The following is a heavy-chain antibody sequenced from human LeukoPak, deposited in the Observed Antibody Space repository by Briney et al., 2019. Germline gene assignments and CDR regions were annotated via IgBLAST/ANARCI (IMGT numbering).Heavy chain of an antibody. J-gene: IGHJ4*02. CDR2: ISYDGSNT. CDR3: AKDRASAWELLRTYYFDY. CDR1: GFTFSGYG. V-gene: IGHV3-30*18. Sequence: GGSLRLSCSASGFTFSGYGIHWVRQAPGKGREWVAVISYDGSNTYYVDSVKGRFTLSRDNSKNTLYLQMTSLRAEDTAVYYCAKDRASAWELLRTYYFDYWGQGTLVTVSS. D-gene: IGHD1-26*01.